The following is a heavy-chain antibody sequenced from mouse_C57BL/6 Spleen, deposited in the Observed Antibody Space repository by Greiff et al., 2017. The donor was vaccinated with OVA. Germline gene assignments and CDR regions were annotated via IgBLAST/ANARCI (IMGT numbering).Heavy chain of an antibody. J-gene: IGHJ2*01. CDR3: ARDGTTVVAPY. CDR2: IHPNSGST. CDR1: GYTFTSYW. Sequence: QVELQRPGAELVKPGASVKLSCKASGYTFTSYWMHWVKQRPGQGLEWIGMIHPNSGSTNYNEKFKSKATLTVDKSSSTAYMQLSSLTSEDSAVYYCARDGTTVVAPYWGQGTTLTVSS. V-gene: IGHV1-64*01. D-gene: IGHD1-1*01.